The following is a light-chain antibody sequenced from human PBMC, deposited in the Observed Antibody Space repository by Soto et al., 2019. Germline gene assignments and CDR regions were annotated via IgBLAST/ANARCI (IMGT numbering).Light chain of an antibody. CDR1: QAIGDD. V-gene: IGKV1-17*01. J-gene: IGKJ4*01. Sequence: DIQMTQSPSSLSASVGDRVTITCRASQAIGDDLGWYQQKPGKAPKRLIYAASSLQSGVPSRFSGSGSGTEFTLTISSLQPEDFAIYYCLQHNRYPLTFGGGTKVEIK. CDR2: AAS. CDR3: LQHNRYPLT.